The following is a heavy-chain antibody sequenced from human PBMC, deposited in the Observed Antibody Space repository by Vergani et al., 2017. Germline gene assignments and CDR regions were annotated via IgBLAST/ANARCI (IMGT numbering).Heavy chain of an antibody. CDR1: GFTFDDYA. V-gene: IGHV3-9*03. J-gene: IGHJ4*02. Sequence: EVQLVESGGGLVQPGRFLRLFCAASGFTFDDYAIHWVRQASGKGLEWVSGISWNSGSIGYADSVKGRFTISRDNAKNSLYLQMNSLRAEDMALYYCAKGANPDILDGLDDWGEGTLVTVSS. CDR2: ISWNSGSI. CDR3: AKGANPDILDGLDD. D-gene: IGHD3-9*01.